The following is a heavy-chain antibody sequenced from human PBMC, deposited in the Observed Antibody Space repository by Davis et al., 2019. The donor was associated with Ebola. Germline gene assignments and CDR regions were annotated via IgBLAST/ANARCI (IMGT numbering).Heavy chain of an antibody. D-gene: IGHD6-13*01. CDR2: MNPNSGNT. CDR1: GYTFTSYG. J-gene: IGHJ6*02. V-gene: IGHV1-8*02. Sequence: ASVKVSCKASGYTFTSYGISWVRQAPGQGLEWMGWMNPNSGNTGYAQKFQGRVTMTRNTSISTAYMELSSLRSDDTAVYYCARDKAYTSSWFSSHEPRGMDVWGQGTTVTVSS. CDR3: ARDKAYTSSWFSSHEPRGMDV.